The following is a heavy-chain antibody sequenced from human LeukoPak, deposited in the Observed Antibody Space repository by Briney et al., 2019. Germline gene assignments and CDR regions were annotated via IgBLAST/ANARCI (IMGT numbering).Heavy chain of an antibody. CDR1: GGSISSGGYY. V-gene: IGHV4-30-2*01. CDR2: IYHSGST. Sequence: PSETLSLTCTVSGGSISSGGYYWSWIRQPPGKGLEWIGYIYHSGSTYYNPSLKSRVTISVDRSKNQFSLKLSSVTAADTAVYYCASRILDPDYYDSRVGSFDYWGQGTLVTVSS. CDR3: ASRILDPDYYDSRVGSFDY. D-gene: IGHD3-22*01. J-gene: IGHJ4*02.